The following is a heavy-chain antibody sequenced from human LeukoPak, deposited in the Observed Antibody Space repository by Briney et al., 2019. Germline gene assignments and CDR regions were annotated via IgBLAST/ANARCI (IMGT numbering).Heavy chain of an antibody. CDR3: VSSSSGSYYNGFDI. CDR1: GGSIRNYY. CDR2: IFYSGST. Sequence: PSETLSLTCSVSGGSIRNYYWTWIRQPPGKGLEWIGYIFYSGSTNYNPSLKSRVTISLDTSKNHFSLKLNAVTAADTAVYYCVSSSSGSYYNGFDIWGQGTMVTVAS. J-gene: IGHJ3*02. V-gene: IGHV4-59*01. D-gene: IGHD3-10*01.